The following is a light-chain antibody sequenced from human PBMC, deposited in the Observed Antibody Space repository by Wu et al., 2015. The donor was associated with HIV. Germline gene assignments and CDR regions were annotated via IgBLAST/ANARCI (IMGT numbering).Light chain of an antibody. V-gene: IGKV3D-15*01. J-gene: IGKJ2*03. CDR3: QQYXS. Sequence: GERSTLSXRASQXVGTXLAWYHTRPGQSPRLLIYMHPKGTGIPSRFSGSGSGTEFTLTISSLQPDDFATYYCQQYXSFGQGTKLEIK. CDR2: MHP. CDR1: QXVGTX.